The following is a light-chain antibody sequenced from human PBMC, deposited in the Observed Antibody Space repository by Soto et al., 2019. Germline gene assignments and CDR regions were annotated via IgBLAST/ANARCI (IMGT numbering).Light chain of an antibody. CDR1: QNINSQ. CDR3: QQTYIIPRT. Sequence: DIQMTQSPPSLSASVGDSVTITCRASQNINSQLNWYQQKPGRVPLLLIYGASTLQSGVPSRFSGRGSGTDFSLTISSLQHEDFASYFCQQTYIIPRTFGQGTKVDIK. J-gene: IGKJ1*01. CDR2: GAS. V-gene: IGKV1-39*01.